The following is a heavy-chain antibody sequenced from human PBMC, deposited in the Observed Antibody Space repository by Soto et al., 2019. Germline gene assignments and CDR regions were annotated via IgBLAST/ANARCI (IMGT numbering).Heavy chain of an antibody. D-gene: IGHD3-9*01. Sequence: GGSLRLSCAASGFTFSSYGMHWVRQAPGKGLEWVAVISYDGSNKYYADSVKGRFTISRDNSKNTLYLQMNSLRAEDTAVYYCAKTAMNYDILTGDFDYWGQGTLVTVSS. CDR3: AKTAMNYDILTGDFDY. CDR2: ISYDGSNK. CDR1: GFTFSSYG. V-gene: IGHV3-30*18. J-gene: IGHJ4*02.